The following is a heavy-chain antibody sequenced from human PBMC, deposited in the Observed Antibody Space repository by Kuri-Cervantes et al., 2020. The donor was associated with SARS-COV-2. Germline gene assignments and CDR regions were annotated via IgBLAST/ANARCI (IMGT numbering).Heavy chain of an antibody. Sequence: ASVKVSCKTPETTFPNYDISWVRQAPGQGLEWMGGIIPNSGGTNYAQKFQGRVTMTRDTSTSTVYMELSSLRSEDTAVYYCARDFRGSNYYDSSGPHDAFDIWGQGTMVTVSS. CDR1: ETTFPNYD. V-gene: IGHV1-8*01. CDR3: ARDFRGSNYYDSSGPHDAFDI. CDR2: IIPNSGGT. D-gene: IGHD3-22*01. J-gene: IGHJ3*02.